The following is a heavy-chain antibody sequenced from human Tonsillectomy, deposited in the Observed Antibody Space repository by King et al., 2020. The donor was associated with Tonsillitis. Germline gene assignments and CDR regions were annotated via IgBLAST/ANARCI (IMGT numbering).Heavy chain of an antibody. J-gene: IGHJ4*02. CDR2: ISGSGDST. CDR3: TGETYYDDY. Sequence: VQLVESGGGLVQPGGSLRLSCAASGFTFFNYAMTWVRQATGKGLEWVSAISGSGDSTYYADSVKGRFTISRDNSKNTFYLQMNSLRAEDTAVYYCTGETYYDDYWGPGTLVFVSS. CDR1: GFTFFNYA. V-gene: IGHV3-23*04.